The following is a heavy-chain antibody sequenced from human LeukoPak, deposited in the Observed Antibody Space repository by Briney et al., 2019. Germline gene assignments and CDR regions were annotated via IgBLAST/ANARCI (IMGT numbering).Heavy chain of an antibody. CDR2: ISSSSSYI. CDR3: ARDEYYYGSGSFYGMDV. V-gene: IGHV3-21*01. D-gene: IGHD3-10*01. Sequence: GGSLRLSCAASGFTFSSYSMNWVRQAPGKGLEWVSSISSSSSYIYYADSVKGRFTISRDNSKNTLYLQMNSLRAEDTAVYYCARDEYYYGSGSFYGMDVWGQGTTVTVSS. J-gene: IGHJ6*02. CDR1: GFTFSSYS.